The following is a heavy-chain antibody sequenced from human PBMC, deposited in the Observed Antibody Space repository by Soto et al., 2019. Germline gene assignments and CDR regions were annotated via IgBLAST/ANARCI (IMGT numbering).Heavy chain of an antibody. Sequence: SGRLSSASSLFTIICCGSSSVRHARGTVLEGVSAISSSGTTTYYADSVKGRFIISRDNPKNTLYLQMNSLRAEDTAVYYCAKPGYLDQWLVRGYFDYWGQGTMVTVSS. CDR3: AKPGYLDQWLVRGYFDY. D-gene: IGHD6-19*01. CDR1: LFTIICCG. V-gene: IGHV3-23*01. J-gene: IGHJ4*02. CDR2: ISSSGTTT.